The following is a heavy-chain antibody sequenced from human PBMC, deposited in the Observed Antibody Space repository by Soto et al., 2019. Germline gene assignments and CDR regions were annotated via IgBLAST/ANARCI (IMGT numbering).Heavy chain of an antibody. Sequence: SETLSLTCTVSGGSISSYYWSWIRQPPGKGLEWIGYIYYGGSTNYNPSLKSRVTISVDTSKNQFSLKLSSVTAADTAVYYCARGETGTTYGVSHYWGQGTLVTVSS. CDR3: ARGETGTTYGVSHY. CDR1: GGSISSYY. J-gene: IGHJ4*02. CDR2: IYYGGST. D-gene: IGHD1-7*01. V-gene: IGHV4-59*13.